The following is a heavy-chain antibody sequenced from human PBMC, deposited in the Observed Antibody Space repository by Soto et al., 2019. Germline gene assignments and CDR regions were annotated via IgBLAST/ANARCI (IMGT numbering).Heavy chain of an antibody. CDR1: GFTFSSYA. V-gene: IGHV3-30-3*01. J-gene: IGHJ4*02. CDR2: ISYDGSNK. Sequence: GGSLRLSCAASGFTFSSYAMHWVRQAPGKGLEWVAVISYDGSNKYYADSVKGRFTISRDNSKNTLYLQMSSLRAEDTAVYYCATQRVDTAILPYYWGQGTLVTVSS. D-gene: IGHD5-18*01. CDR3: ATQRVDTAILPYY.